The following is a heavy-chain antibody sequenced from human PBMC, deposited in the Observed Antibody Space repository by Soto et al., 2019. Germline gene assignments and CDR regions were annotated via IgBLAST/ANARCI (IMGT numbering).Heavy chain of an antibody. D-gene: IGHD1-1*01. Sequence: SETLSLTCTVSGASISCYYWSWIRKSAGKGLEWIGRIYATGTTDYNPSLKSRVMMSVDTSKKQFSLKLRSVTAADTAVYYCVRDGTKTLRDWFDPWGQGISVTVSS. CDR2: IYATGTT. V-gene: IGHV4-4*07. CDR3: VRDGTKTLRDWFDP. CDR1: GASISCYY. J-gene: IGHJ5*02.